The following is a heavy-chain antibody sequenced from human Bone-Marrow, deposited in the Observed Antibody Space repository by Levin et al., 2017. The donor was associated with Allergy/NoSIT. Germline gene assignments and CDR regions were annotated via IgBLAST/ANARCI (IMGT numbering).Heavy chain of an antibody. Sequence: PSQTLSLTCTVSGGSIRSPDYYWSWVRQTPGKGLEWIGYIFFSGATFYNPSLSSRLTISVDTSKNQFSLSLSSVTAADTAVYYCARDHLPGNWFDPWGRGTLVTVSS. CDR1: GGSIRSPDYY. CDR3: ARDHLPGNWFDP. CDR2: IFFSGAT. J-gene: IGHJ5*02. D-gene: IGHD1-14*01. V-gene: IGHV4-30-4*01.